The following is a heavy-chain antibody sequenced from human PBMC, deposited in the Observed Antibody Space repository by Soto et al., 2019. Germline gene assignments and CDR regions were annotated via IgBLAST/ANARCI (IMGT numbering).Heavy chain of an antibody. J-gene: IGHJ6*03. V-gene: IGHV3-9*01. D-gene: IGHD3-9*01. CDR2: ISWHSRSV. CDR1: GFIFDDYA. CDR3: ERGADILDYYYFRDV. Sequence: GGSLRLSCAASGFIFDDYAMHWVRQVPGRGLEWVSGISWHSRSVAYADSVKGRFTISRDSANLYLQMNSLRSEDSALYYCERGADILDYYYFRDVWGKGTTVTVSS.